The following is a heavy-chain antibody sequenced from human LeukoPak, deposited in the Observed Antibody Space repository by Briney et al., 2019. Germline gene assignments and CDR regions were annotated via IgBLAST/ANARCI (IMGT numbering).Heavy chain of an antibody. CDR1: GFTFSSFE. D-gene: IGHD3-22*01. J-gene: IGHJ4*02. CDR2: ISSSGSGI. Sequence: PGGSLRLSCAASGFTFSSFEMNWVRQAPGKGLEWLSYISSSGSGIHYADSVKGRFTISRDNAKNSLYLQMNSLTSEDTAVYYCAREDDSSGYYYGVCDFWGQGTLVTVSS. CDR3: AREDDSSGYYYGVCDF. V-gene: IGHV3-48*03.